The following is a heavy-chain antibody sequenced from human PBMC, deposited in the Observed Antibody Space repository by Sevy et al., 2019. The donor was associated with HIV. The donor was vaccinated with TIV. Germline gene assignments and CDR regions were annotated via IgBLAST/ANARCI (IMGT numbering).Heavy chain of an antibody. CDR3: AIRGSGYSSGWSPAFDY. Sequence: ASVKVSCKASGYTFTSYDINWVRQATGQGLEWMGWMNPNSGNTGYAQKFKGRVTMTRNTSISTAYMELSSLRSEDTAVYYCAIRGSGYSSGWSPAFDYWGQGTLVTVSS. V-gene: IGHV1-8*01. J-gene: IGHJ4*02. CDR2: MNPNSGNT. D-gene: IGHD6-19*01. CDR1: GYTFTSYD.